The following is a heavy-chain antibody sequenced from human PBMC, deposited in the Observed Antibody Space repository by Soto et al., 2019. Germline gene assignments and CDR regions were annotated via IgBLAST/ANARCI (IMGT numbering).Heavy chain of an antibody. CDR2: INAGNGNT. J-gene: IGHJ4*02. Sequence: QVQLVQSGAEVKKPGASVEVSCKASGYTFTSYAMHWVRQAPGQRLEWMGWINAGNGNTKYSQKFQGRVTITRDTSASTAYMELSSLRSEDTAVYYCAREDYYDSSGYYPLDYWGQGTLVTVSS. D-gene: IGHD3-22*01. CDR3: AREDYYDSSGYYPLDY. V-gene: IGHV1-3*01. CDR1: GYTFTSYA.